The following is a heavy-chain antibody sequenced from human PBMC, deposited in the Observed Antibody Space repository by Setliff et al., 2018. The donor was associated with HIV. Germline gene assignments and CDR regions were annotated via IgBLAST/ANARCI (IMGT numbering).Heavy chain of an antibody. D-gene: IGHD6-13*01. CDR3: ARDVSSSYYFQH. J-gene: IGHJ1*01. Sequence: SETLSLTCPVSGGSISSGSYYWSWIRQPAGKGLEWIGRIYTSGSTNYNPSLKSRVTISIDTSNNQFSLKLSSMTAADTAVYYCARDVSSSYYFQHWGQGTLVTVSS. CDR1: GGSISSGSYY. CDR2: IYTSGST. V-gene: IGHV4-61*02.